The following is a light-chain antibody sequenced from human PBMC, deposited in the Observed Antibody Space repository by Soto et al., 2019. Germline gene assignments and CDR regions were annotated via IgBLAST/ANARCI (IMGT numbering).Light chain of an antibody. J-gene: IGLJ2*01. CDR2: GNT. CDR1: SSNIGAGYD. Sequence: QSVLTQPPSVSGAPGQRVTISCTGSSSNIGAGYDVQWYQQLPGAAPRLLIFGNTNRPSGVPDRFSGSRSGTSASLAISGLQAEDEVDYYCQSYDISLSVAVVFGGGTQLTVL. CDR3: QSYDISLSVAVV. V-gene: IGLV1-40*01.